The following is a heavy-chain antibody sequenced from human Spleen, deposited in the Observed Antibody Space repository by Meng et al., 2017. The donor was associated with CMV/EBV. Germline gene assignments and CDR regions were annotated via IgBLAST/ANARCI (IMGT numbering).Heavy chain of an antibody. D-gene: IGHD2-15*01. J-gene: IGHJ6*02. CDR1: GFTFTGYY. CDR3: ARVKRYCTGGTCSSTGYYGMDA. CDR2: INPNSGGT. Sequence: GESLKISCAASGFTFTGYYIHWVRQAPGQGLEWMGWINPNSGGTNYAQKFQGRITMTGDTSITTAYMELSRLRSDDMAVYHCARVKRYCTGGTCSSTGYYGMDAWGQGTTVTVSS. V-gene: IGHV1-2*02.